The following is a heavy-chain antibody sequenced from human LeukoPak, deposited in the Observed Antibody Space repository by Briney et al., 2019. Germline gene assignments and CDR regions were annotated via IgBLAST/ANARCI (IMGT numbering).Heavy chain of an antibody. J-gene: IGHJ4*02. D-gene: IGHD3-10*01. CDR2: ISGAGGST. CDR1: GFTFSSYD. V-gene: IGHV3-23*01. Sequence: GGSLRLSCAASGFTFSSYDMHWVRQAPGKGLEWVSTISGAGGSTYYVDSVRGRFSISRDSSKNTVYLQMNSLRAEDTAVYYCARGFWQPLDYWGQGTLVTVSS. CDR3: ARGFWQPLDY.